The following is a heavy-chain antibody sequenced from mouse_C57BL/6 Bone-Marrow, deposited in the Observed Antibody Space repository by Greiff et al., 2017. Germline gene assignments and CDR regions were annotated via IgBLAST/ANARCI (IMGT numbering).Heavy chain of an antibody. J-gene: IGHJ2*01. CDR3: TTGSTGYYFDY. V-gene: IGHV14-4*01. CDR2: IDPENGAT. D-gene: IGHD4-1*01. Sequence: VQLQQSGAELVRPGASVKLSCTASGFNIKDDYMHWVKQRPEQGLEWIGWIDPENGATEYASKFQGKATITADTSSNTAYLQLSSLTSEDTAVYYCTTGSTGYYFDYWGQGTTLTVSS. CDR1: GFNIKDDY.